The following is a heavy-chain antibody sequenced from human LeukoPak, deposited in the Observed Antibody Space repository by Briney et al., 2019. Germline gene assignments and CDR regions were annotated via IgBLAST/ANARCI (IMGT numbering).Heavy chain of an antibody. CDR2: IYYSGIT. CDR3: ARHDVVAPEFDP. V-gene: IGHV4-59*08. Sequence: SETLSLTCTVSGGSMTNYYWTWIRQPPGKGLEWIGYIYYSGITNYNPSLKSRVTISVDTSKNHFSLKLSSVTAADTAVYYCARHDVVAPEFDPWGQGTLVTVSS. D-gene: IGHD2-2*01. CDR1: GGSMTNYY. J-gene: IGHJ5*02.